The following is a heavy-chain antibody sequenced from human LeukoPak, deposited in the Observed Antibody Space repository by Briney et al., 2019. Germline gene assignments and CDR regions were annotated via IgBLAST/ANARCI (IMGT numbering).Heavy chain of an antibody. V-gene: IGHV1-69*05. CDR2: IIPIFGTA. J-gene: IGHJ6*03. CDR1: GYTFTSYG. D-gene: IGHD2-2*01. CDR3: ARGVVLGYYYYYMDV. Sequence: SVKVSCKASGYTFTSYGISWVRQAPGQGLEWMGGIIPIFGTANYAQKFQGRVTITTDESTSTAYMELSSLRSEDTAVYYCARGVVLGYYYYYMDVWGKGTTVTVSS.